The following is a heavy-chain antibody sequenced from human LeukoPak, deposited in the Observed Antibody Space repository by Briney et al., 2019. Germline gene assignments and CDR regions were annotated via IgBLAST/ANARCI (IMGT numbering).Heavy chain of an antibody. D-gene: IGHD6-13*01. V-gene: IGHV3-7*04. CDR1: GFTFCTYW. J-gene: IGHJ4*02. CDR2: IKQDGSEK. Sequence: GGPLRLSCAASGFTFCTYWMSWVRQAPGKGLEWVANIKQDGSEKYYVDSVKGRFTISRDNAKNSLYLQMNSLRVEDTAVYYCARGRYSSSWFDYWGQGTLVIVSS. CDR3: ARGRYSSSWFDY.